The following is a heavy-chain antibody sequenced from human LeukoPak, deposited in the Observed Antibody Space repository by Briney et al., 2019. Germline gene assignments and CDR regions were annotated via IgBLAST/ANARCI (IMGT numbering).Heavy chain of an antibody. CDR1: GFTFSSYG. CDR2: ICYDGSNK. CDR3: AKQANTYYFDY. J-gene: IGHJ4*02. Sequence: PGGSLRLSCAASGFTFSSYGIHWVRQAPGKGLEWVAVICYDGSNKYYADSVKGRFTISRDNSKNTLYLQMNSLRAEDTAVYYCAKQANTYYFDYWGQGTLVTVSS. V-gene: IGHV3-33*06. D-gene: IGHD4/OR15-4a*01.